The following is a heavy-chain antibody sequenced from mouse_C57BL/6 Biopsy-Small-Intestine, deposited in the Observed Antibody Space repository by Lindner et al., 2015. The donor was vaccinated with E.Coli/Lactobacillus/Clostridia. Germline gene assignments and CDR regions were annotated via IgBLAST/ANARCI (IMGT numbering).Heavy chain of an antibody. J-gene: IGHJ2*01. Sequence: VQLQESGPEFVKPGASVRISCKASGYTYTDYNVDWVKQSHGKSLEWIGDINPNNGGTFFNQKFKDKATLTIDKSSNTAYMELRSLTSEDTAVYYCARGTFFDYWGQGTPLIVSS. CDR1: GYTYTDYN. CDR3: ARGTFFDY. V-gene: IGHV1-18*01. CDR2: INPNNGGT.